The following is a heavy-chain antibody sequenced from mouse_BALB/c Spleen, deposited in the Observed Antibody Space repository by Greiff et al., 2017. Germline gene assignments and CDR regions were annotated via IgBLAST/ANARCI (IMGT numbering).Heavy chain of an antibody. CDR2: IWGDGGT. V-gene: IGHV2-3*01. J-gene: IGHJ3*01. CDR1: GFSLTSYG. D-gene: IGHD2-1*01. Sequence: VQVVESGPGLVAPSQSLSITCTASGFSLTSYGVSWVRQPPGKGLEWLGVIWGDGGTNNHSALISSLSISKENSTSQVFLKLNSLQTDDTATYYCAQYGNYEAWFAYWGQGTLVTVSA. CDR3: AQYGNYEAWFAY.